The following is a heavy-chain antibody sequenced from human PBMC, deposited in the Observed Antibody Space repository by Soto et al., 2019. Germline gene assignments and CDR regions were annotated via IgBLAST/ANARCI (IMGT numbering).Heavy chain of an antibody. CDR1: GGTFSSYT. J-gene: IGHJ4*02. Sequence: ASVKVSCKASGGTFSSYTISWVRQAPGQGLEWMGRIIPILGIANYAQKFQGRVTITADKSTSTAYMELSSLRSEDTAVYYCASIAAAGKRFDYWGQGTLVTVSS. CDR3: ASIAAAGKRFDY. D-gene: IGHD6-13*01. CDR2: IIPILGIA. V-gene: IGHV1-69*02.